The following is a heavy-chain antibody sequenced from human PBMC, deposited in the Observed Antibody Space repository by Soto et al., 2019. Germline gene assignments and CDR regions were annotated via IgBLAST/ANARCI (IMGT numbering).Heavy chain of an antibody. CDR1: GGTISSSSYY. D-gene: IGHD4-17*01. V-gene: IGHV4-39*01. Sequence: FGAQPLTCTVSGGTISSSSYYPGRKRQPPGKGLEWIGSIYYSGSTYYNPSLKSRVTISVDTSKNQFSLKLCSVTAADTAVYYCARHRDYGDLFDYWGQGTLVTVSS. CDR2: IYYSGST. CDR3: ARHRDYGDLFDY. J-gene: IGHJ4*02.